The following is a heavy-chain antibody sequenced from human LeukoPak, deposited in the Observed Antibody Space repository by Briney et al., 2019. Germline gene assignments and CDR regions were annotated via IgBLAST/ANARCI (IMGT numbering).Heavy chain of an antibody. V-gene: IGHV4-59*01. CDR1: DDSISSDF. J-gene: IGHJ4*02. Sequence: PSETLSLTCTASDDSISSDFWTWIRQPPGEGLEWIGYIHYSGSTKYNPSLKSRVTISVDKSKNQFSLKLSSVTAADTAIYYCARLPDVSGWPFDYWRQGILVTVAS. D-gene: IGHD6-19*01. CDR2: IHYSGST. CDR3: ARLPDVSGWPFDY.